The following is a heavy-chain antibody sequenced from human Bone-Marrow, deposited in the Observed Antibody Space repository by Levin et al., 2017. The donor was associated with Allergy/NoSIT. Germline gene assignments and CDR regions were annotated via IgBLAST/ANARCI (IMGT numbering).Heavy chain of an antibody. CDR2: IYYSGST. V-gene: IGHV4-39*01. D-gene: IGHD3-22*01. J-gene: IGHJ3*02. Sequence: PSETLSLTCTVSADSMNTSYYWGWIRQPPGKGLEWIGSIYYSGSTYYSPSLKSRVTISIDTSKNQFSLKLNSVTAADTAVYYCARRTTTIFMIVGRAFDIWGQVTMVTVSS. CDR3: ARRTTTIFMIVGRAFDI. CDR1: ADSMNTSYY.